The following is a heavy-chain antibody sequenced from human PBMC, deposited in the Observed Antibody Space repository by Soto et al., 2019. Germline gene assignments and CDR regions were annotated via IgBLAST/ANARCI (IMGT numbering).Heavy chain of an antibody. CDR3: ARFGQAVAGTPSDGMDV. V-gene: IGHV1-69*13. CDR1: GGTFSSYA. J-gene: IGHJ6*02. Sequence: ASVKVSCKASGGTFSSYAISWVRQAPGQGLEWMGGIIPIFGTANYAQKFQGRVTITADESTSTAYMELSSLRSEDTAVYYCARFGQAVAGTPSDGMDVWGQGTTVTVSS. D-gene: IGHD6-19*01. CDR2: IIPIFGTA.